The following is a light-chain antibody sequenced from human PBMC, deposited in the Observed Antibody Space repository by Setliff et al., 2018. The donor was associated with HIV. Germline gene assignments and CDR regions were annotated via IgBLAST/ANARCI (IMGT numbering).Light chain of an antibody. CDR1: SGDVGRYNL. Sequence: QSALTQPASVSGSPGQSITISCTGTSGDVGRYNLVSWYQQQPGKPPKLIIYEVTNRPSGVSDRFSGSKSVNTASLTISGLQTEDEADYYCNSYTTSGTRVFGTGTKVTVL. V-gene: IGLV2-14*02. J-gene: IGLJ1*01. CDR2: EVT. CDR3: NSYTTSGTRV.